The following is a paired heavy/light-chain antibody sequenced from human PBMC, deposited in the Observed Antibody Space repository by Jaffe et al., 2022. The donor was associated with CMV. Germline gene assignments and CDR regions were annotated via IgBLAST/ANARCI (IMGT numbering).Heavy chain of an antibody. CDR1: GGSISGSY. V-gene: IGHV4-59*01. Sequence: QVQLQESGPGLVKPSETLSLTCTVSGGSISGSYWSWIRQPPGKGLEWIGYIYYSGSTNYNPSLKSRVTISVDTSKNQFSLKLNSVTAADTAVYYCARDKFYVGDRGTHYYYGMDVWGQGTTVTVSS. CDR3: ARDKFYVGDRGTHYYYGMDV. J-gene: IGHJ6*02. CDR2: IYYSGST. D-gene: IGHD2-21*01.
Light chain of an antibody. V-gene: IGKV5-2*01. CDR1: RDIDDD. CDR3: LQHDNFPYT. Sequence: ETTLTQSPAFMSATPGDKVNISCKASRDIDDDVNWYQQKPGEAAVFIIQEATTLVPGIPPRFSGSGYGTDFTLTINNIESGDAAYYFCLQHDNFPYTFGQGTKLEIK. CDR2: EAT. J-gene: IGKJ2*01.